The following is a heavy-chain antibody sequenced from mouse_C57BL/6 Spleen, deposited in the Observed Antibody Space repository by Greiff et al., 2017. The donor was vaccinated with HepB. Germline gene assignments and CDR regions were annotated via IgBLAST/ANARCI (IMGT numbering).Heavy chain of an antibody. CDR1: GFTFSDYY. J-gene: IGHJ4*01. Sequence: EVKLVESGGGLVQPGGSLKLSCAASGFTFSDYYMYWVRQTPETRLEWVAYISNGGGSTYYPDTVKGRFTISRDNAKNTLYLQMSRLKSEDTAMYYCARPLVITTVVGAMDYWGQGTSVTVSS. CDR2: ISNGGGST. CDR3: ARPLVITTVVGAMDY. D-gene: IGHD1-1*01. V-gene: IGHV5-12*01.